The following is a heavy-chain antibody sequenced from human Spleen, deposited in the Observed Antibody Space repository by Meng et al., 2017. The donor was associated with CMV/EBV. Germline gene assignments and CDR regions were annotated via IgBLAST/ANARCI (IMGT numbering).Heavy chain of an antibody. CDR3: ARQEYSGSWSFLKDY. Sequence: GGSLRLSCGASGVTFSSYWMNWVRQVPGKRLVWVSRINIDGSSTTYADSVKGRFTISRDNAKNTLYLQMNSLRAEDTALYYCARQEYSGSWSFLKDYWGQGTLVTVSS. CDR2: INIDGSST. D-gene: IGHD6-13*01. V-gene: IGHV3-74*01. CDR1: GVTFSSYW. J-gene: IGHJ4*02.